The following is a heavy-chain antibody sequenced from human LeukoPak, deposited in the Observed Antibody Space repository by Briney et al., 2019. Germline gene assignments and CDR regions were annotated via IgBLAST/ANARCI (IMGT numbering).Heavy chain of an antibody. J-gene: IGHJ4*02. CDR1: GFTFTTYA. D-gene: IGHD4-17*01. CDR3: ARGGYGDYEDLDY. CDR2: ISGSATNT. Sequence: GGSLRLSCEASGFTFTTYAMTWLRQAPGKGLEWVSSISGSATNTSYTDSVKGRFTISRDNSKNTLYLQMNSLRAEDTAVYYCARGGYGDYEDLDYWGQGTLVTVSS. V-gene: IGHV3-23*01.